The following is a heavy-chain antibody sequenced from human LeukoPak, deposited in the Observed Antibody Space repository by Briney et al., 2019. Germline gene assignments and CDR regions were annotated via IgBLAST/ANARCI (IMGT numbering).Heavy chain of an antibody. J-gene: IGHJ5*02. V-gene: IGHV4-34*01. CDR1: GVSFSGYY. Sequence: PSETLSLTCAVYGVSFSGYYWSWIRQPPGKGLEWIGEINHSGSTNYNPSLKSRVTISVDTSKNQFSLKLSSVTAADTAVYYCARERPLVRGVISQSNHWGQGTLVTVSS. CDR2: INHSGST. CDR3: ARERPLVRGVISQSNH. D-gene: IGHD3-10*01.